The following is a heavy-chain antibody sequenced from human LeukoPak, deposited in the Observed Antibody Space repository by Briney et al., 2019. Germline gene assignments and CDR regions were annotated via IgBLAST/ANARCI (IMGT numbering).Heavy chain of an antibody. V-gene: IGHV1-2*02. CDR3: ARDGELTGDKAFDY. CDR2: INPNSGGT. J-gene: IGHJ4*02. D-gene: IGHD7-27*01. Sequence: GASVTVSCKASGYTFTGYYRHWVRQAPGQGLEWMGWINPNSGGTNYAQKFQGRVTMTRDTSISTAYMELSRLRSDDTAVYYCARDGELTGDKAFDYWGQGTLVTVSS. CDR1: GYTFTGYY.